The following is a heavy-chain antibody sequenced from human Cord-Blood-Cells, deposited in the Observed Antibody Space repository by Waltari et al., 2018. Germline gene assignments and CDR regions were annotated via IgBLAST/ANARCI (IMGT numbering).Heavy chain of an antibody. J-gene: IGHJ4*02. V-gene: IGHV4-39*01. CDR1: GGSISSSSYY. CDR3: VHYDFTRGDYFDY. Sequence: QLQLQESGPGLVKPSETLSLTCTVSGGSISSSSYYWGWIRQPPGKGLEWIGSIYYSGSTYYNPSLQSRVTISVDTSKNQFSLKLSSVTAADTAVYYCVHYDFTRGDYFDYWGQGTLVTVSS. CDR2: IYYSGST. D-gene: IGHD3-22*01.